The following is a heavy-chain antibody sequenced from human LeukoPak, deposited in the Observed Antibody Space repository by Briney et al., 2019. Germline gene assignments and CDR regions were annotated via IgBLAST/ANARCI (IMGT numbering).Heavy chain of an antibody. CDR1: GGSISSSSYY. CDR3: ARDGAHKNHYYSYYYMDV. D-gene: IGHD3-16*01. Sequence: SETLSLTCTVSGGSISSSSYYWGWIRQPPGKGLERIGYIYFSGSTNYNPSLKSRVTISLDTSKNQFSLKLSSVTAADTAVYYCARDGAHKNHYYSYYYMDVWGKGTTVTVSS. CDR2: IYFSGST. J-gene: IGHJ6*03. V-gene: IGHV4-61*01.